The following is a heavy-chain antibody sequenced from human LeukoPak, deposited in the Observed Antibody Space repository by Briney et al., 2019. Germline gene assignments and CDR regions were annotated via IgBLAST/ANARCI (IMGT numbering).Heavy chain of an antibody. D-gene: IGHD3-9*01. J-gene: IGHJ4*02. CDR1: GYTFTSYA. CDR3: ARVDHYDILTGYPPDY. Sequence: ASVKVSCKASGYTFTSYAMNWVRQAPGQGLEWMGWINTNTGNPTYAQGFTGRFVFSLDTSVSTAYLQISSLKAEDTAVYYCARVDHYDILTGYPPDYWGQGTLVTVSS. V-gene: IGHV7-4-1*02. CDR2: INTNTGNP.